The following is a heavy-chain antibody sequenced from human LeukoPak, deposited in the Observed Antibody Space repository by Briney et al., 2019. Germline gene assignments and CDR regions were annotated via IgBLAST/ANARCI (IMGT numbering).Heavy chain of an antibody. Sequence: PGGSLRLSCAGSGFTFSSYGMHWVRQAPGKGLEWVAVIWYDGSNKYYADSVKGRFTISRDNSKNTLDLQMNSLRAEDTAVYYCARGAYYYDSSGYYLVPTDFDYWGQGTLVTVSS. CDR3: ARGAYYYDSSGYYLVPTDFDY. V-gene: IGHV3-33*01. D-gene: IGHD3-22*01. CDR2: IWYDGSNK. J-gene: IGHJ4*02. CDR1: GFTFSSYG.